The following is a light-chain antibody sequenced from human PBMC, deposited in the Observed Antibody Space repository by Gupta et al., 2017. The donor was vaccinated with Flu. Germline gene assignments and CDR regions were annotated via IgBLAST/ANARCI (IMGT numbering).Light chain of an antibody. Sequence: DIQLTQSPSSLYASVGDRVTITCRASQTISSYLNWYQHKPGKAPNLLSYAASHLQSGVPSRFSGSRSGTDFTLTINRPQPEDLATYYCQQSHSVPLTFGGGTKVEIK. CDR2: AAS. CDR1: QTISSY. V-gene: IGKV1-39*01. CDR3: QQSHSVPLT. J-gene: IGKJ4*01.